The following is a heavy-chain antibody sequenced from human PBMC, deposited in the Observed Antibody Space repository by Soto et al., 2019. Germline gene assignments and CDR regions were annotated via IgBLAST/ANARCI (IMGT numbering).Heavy chain of an antibody. J-gene: IGHJ6*02. Sequence: SVKVSCKASGGTFSSYAISWARQAPGQGLEWMGGIIPIFGTANYAQKFQGRVTITADKSTSTAYMELSSLRSEDTAVYYCAGGIVPAASYYYYGMDVWGQGTTVTVSS. D-gene: IGHD2-2*01. CDR1: GGTFSSYA. CDR3: AGGIVPAASYYYYGMDV. CDR2: IIPIFGTA. V-gene: IGHV1-69*06.